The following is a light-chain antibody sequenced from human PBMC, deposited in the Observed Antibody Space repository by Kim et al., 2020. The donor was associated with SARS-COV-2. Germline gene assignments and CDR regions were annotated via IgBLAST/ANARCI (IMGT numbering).Light chain of an antibody. Sequence: ASVGDRVTITCRATQDISRWLAWYQQKPGKAPKLLIYDASTLQSGVPSRFSGSGSGTDFTLTISSQQPEDFTTYYCQQAYSFPITFGQGTRLEIK. CDR2: DAS. CDR3: QQAYSFPIT. V-gene: IGKV1-12*01. J-gene: IGKJ5*01. CDR1: QDISRW.